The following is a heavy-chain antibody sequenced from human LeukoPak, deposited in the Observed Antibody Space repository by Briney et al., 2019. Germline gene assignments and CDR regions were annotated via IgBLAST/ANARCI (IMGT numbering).Heavy chain of an antibody. Sequence: GASVNVSCKASGYTFTSYDINWVRQATGQGLEWMGWMNPNSGNTGYAQKFQGRVTITRNTSISTAYMELSSLRSEDTAVYYCAAYCSSTSCYKGGAFDIWGQGTMVTVSS. CDR2: MNPNSGNT. J-gene: IGHJ3*02. V-gene: IGHV1-8*03. CDR1: GYTFTSYD. CDR3: AAYCSSTSCYKGGAFDI. D-gene: IGHD2-2*02.